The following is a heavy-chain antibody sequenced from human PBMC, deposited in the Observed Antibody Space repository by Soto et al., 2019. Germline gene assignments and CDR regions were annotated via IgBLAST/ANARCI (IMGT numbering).Heavy chain of an antibody. CDR3: ARETGSGNYDY. D-gene: IGHD6-19*01. Sequence: SETLSLTCTVSGGSISSYYWSWIRQPPGKGLEWIGYIYYSGSTNYNPSLKSRVTISVDTSKNQFSLKLSSVTAADTAVYYCARETGSGNYDYWGQETLVTVS. J-gene: IGHJ4*02. CDR2: IYYSGST. CDR1: GGSISSYY. V-gene: IGHV4-59*01.